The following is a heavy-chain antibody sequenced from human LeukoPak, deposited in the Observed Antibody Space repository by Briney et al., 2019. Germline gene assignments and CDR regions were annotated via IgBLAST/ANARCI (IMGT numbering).Heavy chain of an antibody. CDR3: AKVGVGATPPYYSYYYYYMDV. D-gene: IGHD1-26*01. J-gene: IGHJ6*03. V-gene: IGHV3-48*01. CDR2: ISSSSTTI. CDR1: GFIFSSYR. Sequence: GGSLRLSCVGSGFIFSSYRMNWVRQAPGKGLEWISYISSSSTTIYYADSVKGRFTISRDDAKNSLYLQMNSLRAEDTAVYYCAKVGVGATPPYYSYYYYYMDVWGKGTTVTVSS.